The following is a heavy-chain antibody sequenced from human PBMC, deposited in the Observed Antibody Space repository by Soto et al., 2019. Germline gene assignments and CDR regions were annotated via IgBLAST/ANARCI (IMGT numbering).Heavy chain of an antibody. CDR3: ARLVLGGGYGTFDI. Sequence: GESLKISCEGSGCSFINYWIGWVRQTPGKGLEWMGIIYHGDSDTRYSPSFQGQVTISADKSISTAYLQWSSLKASDTAMYYCARLVLGGGYGTFDIWGQGTMVTVSS. V-gene: IGHV5-51*01. CDR1: GCSFINYW. D-gene: IGHD5-12*01. CDR2: IYHGDSDT. J-gene: IGHJ3*02.